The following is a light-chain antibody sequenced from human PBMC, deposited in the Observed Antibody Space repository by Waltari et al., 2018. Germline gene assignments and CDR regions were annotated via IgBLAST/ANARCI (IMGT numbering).Light chain of an antibody. J-gene: IGKJ1*01. V-gene: IGKV3-20*01. Sequence: EIVLTQSPGTLSLSPGEGATLSCRASQSVISTYLAWYQQKPGQAPRLLIYGASSRATGIADRFSGSGSGKDFTLTISRLEPEDFAVYYCQQYGSSPRTFGQGTKVEIK. CDR2: GAS. CDR1: QSVISTY. CDR3: QQYGSSPRT.